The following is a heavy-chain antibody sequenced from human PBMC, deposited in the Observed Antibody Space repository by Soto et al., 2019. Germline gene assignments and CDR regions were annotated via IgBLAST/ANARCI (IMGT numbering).Heavy chain of an antibody. CDR2: IYYSWSP. CDR3: ARAEGSYSDSSGYYYGWFDP. V-gene: IGHV4-30-4*01. J-gene: IGHJ5*02. D-gene: IGHD3-22*01. Sequence: TLSLTWAVSGASSSSGDYYWSWLRQPPGKGLEWIGYIYYSWSPYYNPSLKSRVTISVDTSKNQSSLKLRSVTAADTAVYYCARAEGSYSDSSGYYYGWFDPWDQGTLVTVSS. CDR1: GASSSSGDYY.